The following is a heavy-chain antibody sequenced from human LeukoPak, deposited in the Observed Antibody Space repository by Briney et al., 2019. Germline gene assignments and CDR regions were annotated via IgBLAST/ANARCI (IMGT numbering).Heavy chain of an antibody. Sequence: GASVKVSCKTSGYTFDGYYIHWVRQAPGKGLEWMGWIDPSSGATNSAEKFQGKVSMPRDTSISTVDMELTSLRSDDTAVYYCARDRVKGFFDTSGYYSAGYWGQGTLVTVSS. CDR2: IDPSSGAT. CDR3: ARDRVKGFFDTSGYYSAGY. J-gene: IGHJ4*02. V-gene: IGHV1-2*02. CDR1: GYTFDGYY. D-gene: IGHD3-22*01.